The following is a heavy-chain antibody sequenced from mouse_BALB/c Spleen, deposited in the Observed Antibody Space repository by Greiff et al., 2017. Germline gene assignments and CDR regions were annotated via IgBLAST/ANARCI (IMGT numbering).Heavy chain of an antibody. J-gene: IGHJ4*01. CDR3: ARTYYDYDDYAMDY. CDR2: IYPYNGGT. D-gene: IGHD2-4*01. CDR1: GYTFTDYN. Sequence: EVKLVESGPELVKPGASVKISCKASGYTFTDYNMHWVKQSHGKSLEWIGYIYPYNGGTGYNQKFKSKATLTVDNSSSTAYMELRSLTSEDSAVYYCARTYYDYDDYAMDYWGQGTSVTVSS. V-gene: IGHV1S29*02.